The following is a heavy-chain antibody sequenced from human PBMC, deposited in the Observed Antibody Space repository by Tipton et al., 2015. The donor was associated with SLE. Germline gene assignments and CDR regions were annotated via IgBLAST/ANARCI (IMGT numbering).Heavy chain of an antibody. CDR1: GGSISSYY. CDR2: IYYSGST. CDR3: ASDRGSGWYEY. V-gene: IGHV4-59*01. Sequence: TLSLTCTVSGGSISSYYWSWVRQPPGKGLEWTGYIYYSGSTNYNPSLKSRVTISVDTSKNQFSLKLSSVTAADTAVYYCASDRGSGWYEYWGQGTLVTVSS. J-gene: IGHJ4*02. D-gene: IGHD6-19*01.